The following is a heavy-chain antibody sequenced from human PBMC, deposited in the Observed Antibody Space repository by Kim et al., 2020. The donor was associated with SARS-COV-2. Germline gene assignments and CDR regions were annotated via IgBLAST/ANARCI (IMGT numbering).Heavy chain of an antibody. Sequence: ADAVKGRFTISKDDSKDTLYLQMNSLRAEDTAVYYCARGSSGSYDWFDPWGQGTMVTVSS. D-gene: IGHD3-10*01. V-gene: IGHV3-30*07. CDR3: ARGSSGSYDWFDP. J-gene: IGHJ5*02.